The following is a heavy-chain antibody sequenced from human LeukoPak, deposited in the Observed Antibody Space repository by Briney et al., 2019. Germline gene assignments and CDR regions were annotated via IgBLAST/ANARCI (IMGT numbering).Heavy chain of an antibody. CDR2: INHSGST. V-gene: IGHV4-34*01. Sequence: PSETLSLTCAVYGGSFSGYYWSWIRQPPGKGLEWIGEINHSGSTNYNPSLKSRVTISVDTSKNQFSLKLSSVTAADTPVYYCARVAVGAPYFDYWGQGTLVTVSS. CDR3: ARVAVGAPYFDY. CDR1: GGSFSGYY. J-gene: IGHJ4*02. D-gene: IGHD1-26*01.